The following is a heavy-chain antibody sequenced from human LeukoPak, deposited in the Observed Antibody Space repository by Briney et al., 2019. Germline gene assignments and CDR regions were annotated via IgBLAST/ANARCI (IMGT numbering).Heavy chain of an antibody. CDR3: AKYRVLRYFELEFDY. CDR2: ISYDGSNK. V-gene: IGHV3-30*18. D-gene: IGHD3-9*01. Sequence: PGGSLRLSCAASGFTFSNYGMHWVRQAPGKGLEWVTLISYDGSNKYYADSAKGRFTISRDNSKNTLYLQMNSLRAEDTAVYYCAKYRVLRYFELEFDYWGQGTLVTVSS. J-gene: IGHJ4*02. CDR1: GFTFSNYG.